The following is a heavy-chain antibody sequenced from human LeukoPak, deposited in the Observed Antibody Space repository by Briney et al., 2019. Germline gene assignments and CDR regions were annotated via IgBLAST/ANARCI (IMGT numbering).Heavy chain of an antibody. D-gene: IGHD6-6*01. J-gene: IGHJ5*02. V-gene: IGHV1-24*01. Sequence: ASVKVSCKVSGYTLTESSMHWVRQAPGKGLEWMGGFDPEDGETTYAQKFQGRVTMTRDTSTSTVYMELSSLRSEDTAVYYCARGIAARAGWFDPWGQGTLVTVSS. CDR1: GYTLTESS. CDR2: FDPEDGET. CDR3: ARGIAARAGWFDP.